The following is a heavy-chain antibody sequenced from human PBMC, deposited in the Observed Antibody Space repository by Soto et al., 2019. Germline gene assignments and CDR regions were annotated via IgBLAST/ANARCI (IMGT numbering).Heavy chain of an antibody. J-gene: IGHJ6*03. V-gene: IGHV3-33*01. CDR1: GFTFSSYG. D-gene: IGHD2-15*01. Sequence: QVQLVESGGGVVQPGRSLRLSCAASGFTFSSYGMHWVRQAPGKGLEWVAVIWYDGSNKYYADSVKGRFTISRDNSKKTLYLQMNSLRAEDTAVYYCARAARDIVVVAALGPYDMDVWGKGTTVTVSS. CDR3: ARAARDIVVVAALGPYDMDV. CDR2: IWYDGSNK.